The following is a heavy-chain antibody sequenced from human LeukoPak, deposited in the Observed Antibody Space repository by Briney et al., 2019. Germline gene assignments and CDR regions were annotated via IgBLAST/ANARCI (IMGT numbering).Heavy chain of an antibody. J-gene: IGHJ4*02. CDR3: AKYDGVATNLYFHY. V-gene: IGHV3-23*01. Sequence: GGSLRLSCAASGVAFSGSAMSWVRQAPGKGVDWVSSISASTTYTYTHYPDSVKGRFTISRDNSKNTLYLQMNSLRAEDTAIYYCAKYDGVATNLYFHYWGQGTLVTVSS. CDR2: ISASTTYT. CDR1: GVAFSGSA. D-gene: IGHD5-12*01.